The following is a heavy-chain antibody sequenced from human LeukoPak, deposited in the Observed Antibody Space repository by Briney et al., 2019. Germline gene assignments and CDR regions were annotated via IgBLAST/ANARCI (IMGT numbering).Heavy chain of an antibody. D-gene: IGHD3-3*01. CDR2: ISSSSSTI. J-gene: IGHJ4*02. CDR1: GFTFSSYS. CDR3: ARVGYYDFWSGPYYFDY. V-gene: IGHV3-48*01. Sequence: PGGSLRLSCAASGFTFSSYSMSWVRQAPGKGLEWVSYISSSSSTIYYEDSVKGRFTISRDNAKNSLYLQMNSLRAEDTAVYYCARVGYYDFWSGPYYFDYWGQGTLVTVSS.